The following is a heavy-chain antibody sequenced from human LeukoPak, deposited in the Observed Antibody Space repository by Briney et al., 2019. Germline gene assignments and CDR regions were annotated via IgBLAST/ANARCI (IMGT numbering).Heavy chain of an antibody. D-gene: IGHD5-12*01. CDR1: GFTFNTYA. J-gene: IGHJ4*02. V-gene: IGHV3-23*01. CDR2: ISGNGRTT. CDR3: ARDPGYVIYYFDY. Sequence: GGSLRLSCAASGFTFNTYAMTWVRQAPGKGLEWVSTISGNGRTTYYADSVRGRFTISRDNSKNTLYLQMNSLRAGDTAIYYCARDPGYVIYYFDYWGQGALVTVSS.